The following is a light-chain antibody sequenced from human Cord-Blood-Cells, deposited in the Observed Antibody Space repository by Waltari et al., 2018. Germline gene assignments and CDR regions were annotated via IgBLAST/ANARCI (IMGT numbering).Light chain of an antibody. CDR1: QSVSSY. J-gene: IGKJ4*01. V-gene: IGKV3-11*01. CDR3: QQRSNWVT. Sequence: EIVLTQSPATLSLSPGERATLSCRASQSVSSYLACYQQKPGQAPRLLIYDATNRATGIPARFRGSGSGTDFTLTISSLEPEDFAVYYCQQRSNWVTFGGGTKVEIK. CDR2: DAT.